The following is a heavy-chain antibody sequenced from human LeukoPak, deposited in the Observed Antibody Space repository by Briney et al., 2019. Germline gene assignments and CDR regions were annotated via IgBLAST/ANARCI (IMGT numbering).Heavy chain of an antibody. V-gene: IGHV1-18*01. CDR2: ISAYNGNT. Sequence: GASVKVSCKASGYTFTSYGISWVRQAPGQGLEWMGWISAYNGNTNYAQKLQGRVTMTTDTSTSTAYMELRSLRSDDTAVYYCARRGYYDFWSGYRFGEYNWFDPWGQGTLVTVSS. D-gene: IGHD3-3*01. J-gene: IGHJ5*02. CDR3: ARRGYYDFWSGYRFGEYNWFDP. CDR1: GYTFTSYG.